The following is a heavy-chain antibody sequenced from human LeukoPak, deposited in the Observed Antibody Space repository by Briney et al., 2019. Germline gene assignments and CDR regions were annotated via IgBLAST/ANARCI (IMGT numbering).Heavy chain of an antibody. CDR1: GFTFSSFS. CDR2: FTSRSRNI. CDR3: ASGEGITIFGVVTRTDY. J-gene: IGHJ4*02. Sequence: GGSLRLSCAASGFTFSSFSMTWVRQAPGKGLEWVASFTSRSRNIYYADSVKGRFTISRDNAKKSLYLQMNSLRTEDTAVYYCASGEGITIFGVVTRTDYWGQGTLVTVSS. D-gene: IGHD3-3*01. V-gene: IGHV3-21*01.